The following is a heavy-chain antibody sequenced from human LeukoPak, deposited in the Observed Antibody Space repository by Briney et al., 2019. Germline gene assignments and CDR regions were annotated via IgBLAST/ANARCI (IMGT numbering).Heavy chain of an antibody. D-gene: IGHD2-2*01. CDR2: INHSGST. Sequence: PSETLSLTCAVYGGSFSGYYWSWIRQPPGKGLEWIGEINHSGSTNYNLSLKSRVTISVDMSKNQFSLKLNSVTAADTAVYYCARGRIDCSSASCAAGSWFDPWGQGTLVTVSS. CDR1: GGSFSGYY. CDR3: ARGRIDCSSASCAAGSWFDP. J-gene: IGHJ5*02. V-gene: IGHV4-34*01.